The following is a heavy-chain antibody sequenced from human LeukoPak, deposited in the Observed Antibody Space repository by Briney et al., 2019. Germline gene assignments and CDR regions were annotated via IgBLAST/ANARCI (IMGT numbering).Heavy chain of an antibody. V-gene: IGHV3-15*01. Sequence: GGSLRLSCAASGFTFSNAWMSWVRQAPGKGLEWVGRIKSKTDGGTTDYAAPVKGRFIISRDDSKNMLYLQMNSLKTEDTAVYYCTTESDTAMVVDYWGQGTLVTVTS. CDR1: GFTFSNAW. D-gene: IGHD5-18*01. J-gene: IGHJ4*02. CDR3: TTESDTAMVVDY. CDR2: IKSKTDGGTT.